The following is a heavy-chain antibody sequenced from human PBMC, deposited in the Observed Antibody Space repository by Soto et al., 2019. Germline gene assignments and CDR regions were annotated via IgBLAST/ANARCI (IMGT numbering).Heavy chain of an antibody. Sequence: SGPTLVNPTQTLTLTCTFSGFSLSTSGVGVGWIRQPPGKALEWLALIYWNDDKRYSPSLKSRLTITKDTSKNQVVLTMTNMDPVDTATYYCAHGITYTAMVSFDYWGQGTLVTVSS. CDR2: IYWNDDK. D-gene: IGHD5-18*01. CDR1: GFSLSTSGVG. V-gene: IGHV2-5*01. CDR3: AHGITYTAMVSFDY. J-gene: IGHJ4*02.